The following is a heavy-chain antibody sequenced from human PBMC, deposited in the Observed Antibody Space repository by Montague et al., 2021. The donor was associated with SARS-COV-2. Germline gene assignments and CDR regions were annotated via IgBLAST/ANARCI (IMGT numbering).Heavy chain of an antibody. CDR3: ARTSRGSRYFYGVDV. CDR2: IFRSGAT. V-gene: IGHV4-59*01. Sequence: SETLSLTCTVSGDSISDYYWSRIRQPPGMGLEWIGYIFRSGATNYNPPLKSRVISSLDTSKSQFSLRLSSVTAADTVIYYCARTSRGSRYFYGVDVWGQGTTVTVSS. J-gene: IGHJ6*02. CDR1: GDSISDYY. D-gene: IGHD3-10*01.